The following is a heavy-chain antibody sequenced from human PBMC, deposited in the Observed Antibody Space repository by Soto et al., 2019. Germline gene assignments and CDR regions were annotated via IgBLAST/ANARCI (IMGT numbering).Heavy chain of an antibody. CDR1: GFTFSDSW. CDR2: IKPDESEK. V-gene: IGHV3-7*01. CDR3: VRGGSNYAS. Sequence: VQLLESGGGLVQPGGSVRLSCTASGFTFSDSWMTWVRQAPGKGLEWVARIKPDESEKKYADSVKGRFSISRDNAKNSMYLQMDSLRGEDTAVYYCVRGGSNYASWGQGTLVTVSS. D-gene: IGHD4-4*01. J-gene: IGHJ5*02.